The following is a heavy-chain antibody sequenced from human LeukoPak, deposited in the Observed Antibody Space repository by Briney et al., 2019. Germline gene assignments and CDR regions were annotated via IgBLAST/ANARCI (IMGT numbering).Heavy chain of an antibody. J-gene: IGHJ6*03. CDR2: IYYSGST. CDR1: GGSISSSSYY. D-gene: IGHD1-26*01. CDR3: ARGVGGPNYYYYYMDV. V-gene: IGHV4-39*07. Sequence: SETLSLTCTVSGGSISSSSYYWGWIRQPPGKGLERIGSIYYSGSTYYNPSLKSRVTISVDTSKNQFSLRLSSVTAADTAVYYCARGVGGPNYYYYYMDVWGKGTTVTVSS.